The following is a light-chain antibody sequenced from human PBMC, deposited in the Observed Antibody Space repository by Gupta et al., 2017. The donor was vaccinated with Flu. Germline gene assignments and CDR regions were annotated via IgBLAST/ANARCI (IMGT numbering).Light chain of an antibody. V-gene: IGKV1-27*01. Sequence: NFLAWYHQRPGKVPSLLIFAAAALRSGVPSRFSGSGSGTDFTLTISDLHPEDVGPYYCQKFNSVPFTFGPGTTVEI. CDR1: NF. CDR3: QKFNSVPFT. CDR2: AAA. J-gene: IGKJ3*01.